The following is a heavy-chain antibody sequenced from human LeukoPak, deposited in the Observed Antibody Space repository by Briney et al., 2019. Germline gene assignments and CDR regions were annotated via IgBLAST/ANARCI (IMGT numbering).Heavy chain of an antibody. CDR3: ARGYSSGKGNAFDI. J-gene: IGHJ3*02. CDR1: GFTVSSNY. Sequence: GGSLRLSCAASGFTVSSNYMSWVRQAPGKGLEWVSVIYSGDSTYYADSVKGRFTISRDNSKNPLYLQINSLRAEDTAVYYCARGYSSGKGNAFDIWGRGTMVTVSS. CDR2: IYSGDST. V-gene: IGHV3-53*01. D-gene: IGHD6-19*01.